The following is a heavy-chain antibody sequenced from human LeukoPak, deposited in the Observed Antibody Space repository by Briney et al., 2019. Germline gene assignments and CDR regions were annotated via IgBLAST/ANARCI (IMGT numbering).Heavy chain of an antibody. D-gene: IGHD3-22*01. CDR1: GFTVSSNY. Sequence: PGGSLRLSCAASGFTVSSNYMSWVRQAPGKGLEWVSVLYSGGSTYYADSVKGRFTISRDNSKNTLYLQMNSLRAEDTAVYYCAREGYYYDSSGYYSEAFDIWGQGTMVTVSS. V-gene: IGHV3-53*01. J-gene: IGHJ3*02. CDR2: LYSGGST. CDR3: AREGYYYDSSGYYSEAFDI.